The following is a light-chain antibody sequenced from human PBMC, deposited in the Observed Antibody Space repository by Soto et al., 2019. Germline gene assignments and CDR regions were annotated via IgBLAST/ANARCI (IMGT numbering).Light chain of an antibody. CDR3: QQDNNYPLT. J-gene: IGKJ4*01. CDR1: QGINNY. Sequence: DIQLTQSPSFLSASVGDRVTITCRTSQGINNYLAWYQQKPGKAPKLLIYVASTLQSGVPSRFSGSGSGTEFTLTISSLQPEDFATYYCQQDNNYPLTFGRGTKVEIK. V-gene: IGKV1-9*01. CDR2: VAS.